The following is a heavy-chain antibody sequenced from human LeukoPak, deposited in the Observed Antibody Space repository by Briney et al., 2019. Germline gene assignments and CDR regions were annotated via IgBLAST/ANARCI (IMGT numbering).Heavy chain of an antibody. J-gene: IGHJ4*02. D-gene: IGHD2-21*02. CDR2: VSGSGGST. V-gene: IGHV3-23*01. CDR1: GFTFSSYA. Sequence: GASLRLSCAASGFTFSSYAMNWVRQAPGKGLEWVSAVSGSGGSTYYSDSVKGRFTISRDNSKNTLYLQMSSLRAEDTAVYYCAKDASDCPTRGVCYFDYWGQGTLVPVSS. CDR3: AKDASDCPTRGVCYFDY.